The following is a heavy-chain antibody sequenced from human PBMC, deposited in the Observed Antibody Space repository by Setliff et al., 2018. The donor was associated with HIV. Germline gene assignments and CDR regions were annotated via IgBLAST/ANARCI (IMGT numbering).Heavy chain of an antibody. J-gene: IGHJ4*02. Sequence: ASVKVSCKASGYTFTRYFMHCVRQAPGQGLEWLGMINPSGGSTWYAQKFQGRVTMTGDTSTNTLYMELSSLRSEDTAVYYCARAGSGSPLILFDYWGQGTLVTVSS. CDR3: ARAGSGSPLILFDY. CDR2: INPSGGST. CDR1: GYTFTRYF. D-gene: IGHD1-26*01. V-gene: IGHV1-46*01.